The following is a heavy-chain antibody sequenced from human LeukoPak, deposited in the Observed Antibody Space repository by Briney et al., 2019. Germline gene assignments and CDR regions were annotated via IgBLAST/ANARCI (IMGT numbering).Heavy chain of an antibody. CDR1: GFTVSSNY. V-gene: IGHV3-66*01. J-gene: IGHJ4*02. CDR2: IYSGGST. D-gene: IGHD6-25*01. Sequence: GSLRLSCAASGFTVSSNYMSWVRQAPGKGLEWVSVIYSGGSTYYADSVKGRFTISRDNSKNTLYLQMNSLRAEDTAVYYCARAPKAGSRYYFDYWGQGTLVTVSS. CDR3: ARAPKAGSRYYFDY.